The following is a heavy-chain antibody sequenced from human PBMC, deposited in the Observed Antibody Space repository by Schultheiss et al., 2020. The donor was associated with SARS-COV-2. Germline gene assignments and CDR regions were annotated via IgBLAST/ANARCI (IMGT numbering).Heavy chain of an antibody. D-gene: IGHD2-15*01. CDR2: ISGSGGST. J-gene: IGHJ4*02. V-gene: IGHV3-23*01. CDR3: ARGGSIVVVVAATSLDY. CDR1: GFTFSGYD. Sequence: GGSLRLSCAASGFTFSGYDMHWVRQPTGKGLQWVSGISGSGGSTYYADSVKGRFTISRDNSKNTLYLQMNSLRAEDTAVYYCARGGSIVVVVAATSLDYWGQGTLVTVSS.